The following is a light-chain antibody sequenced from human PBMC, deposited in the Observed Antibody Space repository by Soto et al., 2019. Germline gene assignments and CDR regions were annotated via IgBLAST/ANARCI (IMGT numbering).Light chain of an antibody. CDR3: GTWDSSLSAGGV. CDR1: NIGSKI. V-gene: IGLV3-21*02. Sequence: SYELTQPPSVSVAPGQTARITCGGNNIGSKIVHWYQQKPGQAPVVVVYDDRDRPSGIPERFSGSKSGTSATLGITGLQTGDEADYYCGTWDSSLSAGGVFGTGTKVTVL. CDR2: DDR. J-gene: IGLJ1*01.